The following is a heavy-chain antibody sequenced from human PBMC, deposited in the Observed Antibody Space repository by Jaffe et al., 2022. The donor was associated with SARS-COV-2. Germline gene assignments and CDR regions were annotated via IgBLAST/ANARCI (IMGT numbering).Heavy chain of an antibody. CDR3: ARINYYDSSAGAFDI. J-gene: IGHJ3*02. V-gene: IGHV2-70*01. CDR1: GFSLSTSGMC. CDR2: IDWDDDK. D-gene: IGHD3-22*01. Sequence: QVTLRESGPALVKPTQTLTLTCTFSGFSLSTSGMCVSWIRQPPGKALEWLALIDWDDDKYYSTSLKTRLTISKDTSKNQVVLTMTNMDPVDTATYYCARINYYDSSAGAFDIWGQGTMVTVSS.